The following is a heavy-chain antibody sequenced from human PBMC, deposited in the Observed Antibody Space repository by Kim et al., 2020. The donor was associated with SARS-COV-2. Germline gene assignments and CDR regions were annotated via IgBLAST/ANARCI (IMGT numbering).Heavy chain of an antibody. CDR1: GYTFTSYD. V-gene: IGHV1-8*01. CDR2: MNPNSGNT. CDR3: ARGKRIMITFGGVIGPRAYWFDP. J-gene: IGHJ5*02. Sequence: ASVKVSCKASGYTFTSYDINWVRQATGQGLEWMGWMNPNSGNTGYAQKFQGRVTMTRNTSISTAYMELSSLRSEDTAVYYCARGKRIMITFGGVIGPRAYWFDPWGQGTLVTVSS. D-gene: IGHD3-16*02.